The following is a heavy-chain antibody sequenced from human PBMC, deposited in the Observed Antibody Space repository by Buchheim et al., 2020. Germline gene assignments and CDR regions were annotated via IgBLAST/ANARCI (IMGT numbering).Heavy chain of an antibody. CDR3: AKALYGDYGGGFDS. V-gene: IGHV3-9*01. J-gene: IGHJ4*02. Sequence: DVQLVESGGALVQPGRSLRLSCAASGFSFGDYAIHWVRQAPGKGLEWVSGVSWNSGVIEYADSVRGRFTVSRDNAQNSLYLEMDRLRPEDTALYYCAKALYGDYGGGFDSWGQGT. D-gene: IGHD4-17*01. CDR1: GFSFGDYA. CDR2: VSWNSGVI.